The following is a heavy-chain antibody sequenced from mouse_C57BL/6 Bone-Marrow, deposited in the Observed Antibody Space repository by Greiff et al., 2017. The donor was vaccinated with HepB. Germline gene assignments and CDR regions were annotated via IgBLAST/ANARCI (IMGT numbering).Heavy chain of an antibody. Sequence: QVQLQQPGAELVKPGASVKMSCKASGYTFTSYWITWVKQRPGQGLEWIGDIYPGSGSTNYNEKFKSKATLTVDTSSSTAYMQLSSLTSEDSAVHYCARYYYGRPLAMDYWGQGTSVTVSS. V-gene: IGHV1-55*01. CDR2: IYPGSGST. D-gene: IGHD1-1*01. CDR3: ARYYYGRPLAMDY. CDR1: GYTFTSYW. J-gene: IGHJ4*01.